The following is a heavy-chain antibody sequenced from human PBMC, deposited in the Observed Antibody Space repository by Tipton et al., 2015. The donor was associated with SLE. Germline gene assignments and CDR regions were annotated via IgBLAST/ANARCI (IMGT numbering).Heavy chain of an antibody. D-gene: IGHD2-21*01. CDR1: GFSFSCFT. Sequence: SLRLSCAASGFSFSCFTMTWVRPAPGKGLEGVSAISGSGGSTYYADSVKGRFTISRDNSKNTLYLQMNSLRAEDTAVYYCAKDHIVVVIAIWDYWGQGTLVTVSS. J-gene: IGHJ4*02. V-gene: IGHV3-23*01. CDR2: ISGSGGST. CDR3: AKDHIVVVIAIWDY.